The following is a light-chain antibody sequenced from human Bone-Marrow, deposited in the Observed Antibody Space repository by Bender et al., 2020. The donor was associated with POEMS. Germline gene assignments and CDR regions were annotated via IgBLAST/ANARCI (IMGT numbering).Light chain of an antibody. V-gene: IGLV1-51*01. Sequence: QSVLTPPPSVSAAPGQKVTISCSGSSSNIGSNYVSWYQQLPGTAPKLLIFDNTKRPSGIPDRFSGSKSGTSATLGITGLQTGDEADYYCGSWDSSLSAGGVVFGGGTKLTVL. CDR1: SSNIGSNY. CDR2: DNT. J-gene: IGLJ2*01. CDR3: GSWDSSLSAGGVV.